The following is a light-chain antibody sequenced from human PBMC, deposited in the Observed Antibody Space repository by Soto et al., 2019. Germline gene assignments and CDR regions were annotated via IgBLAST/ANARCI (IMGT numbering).Light chain of an antibody. CDR2: EGS. J-gene: IGLJ2*01. Sequence: QSALTQPASLSGSPGQSIAISCTGTSSDVVTYKYVSWYQQHPGKAPKLMIYEGSIRPIGVSDRFSSSKSGNTASLTISGLRTEDEAYYYCCSYAGRTTRVVFGGGTKLTVL. CDR1: SSDVVTYKY. V-gene: IGLV2-14*01. CDR3: CSYAGRTTRVV.